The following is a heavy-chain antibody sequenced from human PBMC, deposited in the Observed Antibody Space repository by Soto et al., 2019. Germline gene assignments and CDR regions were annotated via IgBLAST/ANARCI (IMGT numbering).Heavy chain of an antibody. CDR2: INPNSGGT. J-gene: IGHJ3*02. V-gene: IGHV1-2*02. D-gene: IGHD2-2*01. CDR3: ARDKYQLLWNDAFDI. CDR1: GYTFTGYY. Sequence: AASVKVSCKASGYTFTGYYMHWVRQAPGQGLEWMGWINPNSGGTNYAQKFQGRVTMTRDTSISTAYMELSRLRSDDTAVYYCARDKYQLLWNDAFDIWGQGTMVTVSS.